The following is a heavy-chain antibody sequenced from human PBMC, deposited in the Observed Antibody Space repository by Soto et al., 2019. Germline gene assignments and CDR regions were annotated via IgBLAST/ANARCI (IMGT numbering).Heavy chain of an antibody. Sequence: GGSLRLSCAASGFTFSSYAMSWVRQAPGKGLEWVSAISGSGGSTYYADSVKGRFTISRDNSKNTLYLQMNSLRAEDTAVYYCAKDGVEVGATGLCDYWGQGTLVTVSS. CDR1: GFTFSSYA. D-gene: IGHD1-26*01. J-gene: IGHJ4*02. CDR3: AKDGVEVGATGLCDY. V-gene: IGHV3-23*01. CDR2: ISGSGGST.